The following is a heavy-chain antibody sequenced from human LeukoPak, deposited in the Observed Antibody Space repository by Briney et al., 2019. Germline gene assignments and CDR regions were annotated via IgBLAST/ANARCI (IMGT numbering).Heavy chain of an antibody. D-gene: IGHD6-19*01. Sequence: GGSLRVSCAASGFTFSSYAMSWVRQAPGKGLEWVSAFSGSGGSTYYADSVKGRFTISRDNAKNSLYLQMNSLRAEDTAVYYCAREGGGSSGWFPYYYYYYMDVWGKGTTVTVSS. J-gene: IGHJ6*03. V-gene: IGHV3-23*01. CDR1: GFTFSSYA. CDR3: AREGGGSSGWFPYYYYYYMDV. CDR2: FSGSGGST.